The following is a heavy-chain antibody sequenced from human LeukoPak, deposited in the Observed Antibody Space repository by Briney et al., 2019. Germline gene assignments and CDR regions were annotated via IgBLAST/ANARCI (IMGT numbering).Heavy chain of an antibody. CDR2: ISGSGGST. CDR3: AKVRYYYGSGSYYRNPDY. Sequence: GGSLRLSCAASGFTFNNFAMSWVRQAPGKGLEWVSAISGSGGSTYYADSVKGRFTISRDNSKNTLYLQMNSLRAEDTAVYYCAKVRYYYGSGSYYRNPDYWGQGTLVTVSS. V-gene: IGHV3-23*01. CDR1: GFTFNNFA. D-gene: IGHD3-10*01. J-gene: IGHJ4*02.